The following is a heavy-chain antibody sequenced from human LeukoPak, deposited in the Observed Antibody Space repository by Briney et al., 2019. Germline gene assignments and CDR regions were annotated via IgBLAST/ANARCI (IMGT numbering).Heavy chain of an antibody. Sequence: PGGSLRLSCAASGFTFSSYAMSWVRQAPGKGLEWVSAISGSGGSTYYADSVKGRFTISRDNSKNTLYLQMNSLRAEDTAVYYCAKDYLSGYSYGYGSAFDIWGQGTMVTVSS. V-gene: IGHV3-23*01. CDR1: GFTFSSYA. D-gene: IGHD5-18*01. CDR2: ISGSGGST. CDR3: AKDYLSGYSYGYGSAFDI. J-gene: IGHJ3*02.